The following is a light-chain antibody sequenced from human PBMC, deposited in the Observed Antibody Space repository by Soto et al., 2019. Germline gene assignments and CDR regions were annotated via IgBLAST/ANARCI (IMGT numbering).Light chain of an antibody. J-gene: IGLJ1*01. V-gene: IGLV2-14*01. CDR3: TSSTSGSLYV. Sequence: QSVLTQAASVSGSPGQSITISCTGTSSAVGGYNYVSWYQQFPGKVPKLLIYNVSNRPSGVSNRFSGSKSGNTASLTIAGLQAEDEADYFCTSSTSGSLYVFGTGTKLTVL. CDR2: NVS. CDR1: SSAVGGYNY.